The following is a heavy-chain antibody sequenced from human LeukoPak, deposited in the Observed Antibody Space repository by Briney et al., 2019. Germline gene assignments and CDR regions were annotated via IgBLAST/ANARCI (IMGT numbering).Heavy chain of an antibody. J-gene: IGHJ6*02. CDR1: GYTFTSYY. CDR2: INPSGGST. Sequence: ASVKVSCKASGYTFTSYYMHWVRQAPGQGLEWMGIINPSGGSTSYAQKFQGRVTMTRDTSISTAYMELSRLRSDDTAVYYCARDVAVATRGDYYYGMDVWGQGTTVTVSS. D-gene: IGHD6-19*01. CDR3: ARDVAVATRGDYYYGMDV. V-gene: IGHV1-46*01.